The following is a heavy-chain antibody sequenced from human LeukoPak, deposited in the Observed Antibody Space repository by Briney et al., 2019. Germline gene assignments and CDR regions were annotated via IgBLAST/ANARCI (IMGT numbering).Heavy chain of an antibody. CDR1: GFTFSGSA. Sequence: PGGSLRLSCAASGFTFSGSAMHWVRRASGKGLEWVGRIRSKANSYATAYAASVKGRFTISRDDSKNTAYLQMNSLKTEDTAVYYCTRIEAAVAEKRGYYYYYMDVWGKGTTVTVSS. CDR2: IRSKANSYAT. J-gene: IGHJ6*03. CDR3: TRIEAAVAEKRGYYYYYMDV. V-gene: IGHV3-73*01. D-gene: IGHD6-19*01.